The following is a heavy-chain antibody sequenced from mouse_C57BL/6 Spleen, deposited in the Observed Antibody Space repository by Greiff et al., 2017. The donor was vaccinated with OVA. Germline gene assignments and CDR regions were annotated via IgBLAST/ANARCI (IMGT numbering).Heavy chain of an antibody. V-gene: IGHV1-54*01. CDR1: GYAFTNYL. Sequence: QVQLQQSGAELVRPGTSVKVSCKASGYAFTNYLLEWVKQRPGQGLEWIGVINPGSGGTNYNEKFKGKATLTADKSSSTAYMQLSSLTSEDSAVYFCARSALAGTSYFDYWGQGTTLTVSS. CDR3: ARSALAGTSYFDY. CDR2: INPGSGGT. J-gene: IGHJ2*01. D-gene: IGHD4-1*01.